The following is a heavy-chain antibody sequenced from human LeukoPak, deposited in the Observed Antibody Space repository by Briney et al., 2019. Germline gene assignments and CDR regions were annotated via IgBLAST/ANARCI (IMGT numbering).Heavy chain of an antibody. J-gene: IGHJ5*02. CDR2: VNPTSGHT. V-gene: IGHV1-8*01. CDR3: ARSPVGVRKKHDL. D-gene: IGHD3-10*01. CDR1: GYTFTSYD. Sequence: ASVKVSCKASGYTFTSYDINWVRQTPGQGLEWMGWVNPTSGHTGYVQKFQGGITMTRDTSVSTAYMGINSMSSETTAVYYCARSPVGVRKKHDLWGQGTLVIVSS.